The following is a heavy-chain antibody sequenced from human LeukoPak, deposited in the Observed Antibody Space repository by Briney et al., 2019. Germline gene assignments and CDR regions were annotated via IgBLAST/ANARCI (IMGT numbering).Heavy chain of an antibody. CDR3: ARGPSIAARYDAFDI. CDR1: GFTSSSYE. CDR2: ISSSGNTI. V-gene: IGHV3-48*03. J-gene: IGHJ3*02. Sequence: PGGSLRLSCAASGFTSSSYEMNWVRQAPGKGLEWVSYISSSGNTISYADSVKGRFTISRDNAKNSLYLQVISLRAEDTAVYYCARGPSIAARYDAFDIWGQGTMVTVSS. D-gene: IGHD6-6*01.